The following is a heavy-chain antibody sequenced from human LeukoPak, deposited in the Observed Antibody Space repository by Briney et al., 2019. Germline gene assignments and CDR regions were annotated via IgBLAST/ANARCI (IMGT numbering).Heavy chain of an antibody. V-gene: IGHV4-30-4*01. D-gene: IGHD3-10*01. CDR2: IYYSGST. CDR1: GGSISSGDYY. CDR3: ARGAYGYNYYYYMDV. J-gene: IGHJ6*03. Sequence: SETLSLTCTVSGGSISSGDYYWSWIRQPPGKGLEWIGYIYYSGSTYYNPSLKSRVTISVDTSKNQFSLKLSSVTAAGTAVYYCARGAYGYNYYYYMDVWGKGTTVTVSS.